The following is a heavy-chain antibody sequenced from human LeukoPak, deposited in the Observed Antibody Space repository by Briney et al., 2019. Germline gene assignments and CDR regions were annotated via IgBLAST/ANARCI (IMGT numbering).Heavy chain of an antibody. CDR1: GGSISGYY. CDR2: IYYSGST. V-gene: IGHV4-59*01. J-gene: IGHJ3*02. D-gene: IGHD3-16*01. CDR3: ARDRGMGDAFDI. Sequence: SETLSLTCTVSGGSISGYYWSWIRQPPGKGLEWIGYIYYSGSTNYNPSLKSRVTISVDTSKNQFSLKLSSVTAADTAVYYCARDRGMGDAFDIWGQGTMVTVSS.